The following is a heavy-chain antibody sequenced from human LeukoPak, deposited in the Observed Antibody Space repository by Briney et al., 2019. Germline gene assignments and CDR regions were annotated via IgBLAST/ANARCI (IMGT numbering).Heavy chain of an antibody. J-gene: IGHJ3*02. CDR3: ARDNWAAAGDAFDI. V-gene: IGHV3-7*01. CDR1: GFTFSSYW. CDR2: IKQDGSEK. Sequence: GGSLRLSCAASGFTFSSYWMSWVRQAPGKGLEWVANIKQDGSEKYYVDSVKGRFTISRDNAKNSLYLQMNSLRAEDTAVYYCARDNWAAAGDAFDIWGQGTMVTVSS. D-gene: IGHD6-13*01.